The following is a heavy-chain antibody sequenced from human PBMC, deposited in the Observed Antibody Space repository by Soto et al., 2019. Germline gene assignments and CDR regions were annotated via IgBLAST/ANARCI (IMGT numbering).Heavy chain of an antibody. CDR3: VKVLARGVGVPRFYFDS. V-gene: IGHV3-74*01. CDR1: GFTFSNSW. D-gene: IGHD2-2*01. J-gene: IGHJ4*02. Sequence: GGSLRLSCAASGFTFSNSWMHWVRQVSGKGLEWVSRINADGTSTSYADSVKGRFTISRDNAKNTLYLHVNSLRAEDTAVYYCVKVLARGVGVPRFYFDSWGQGALVTVS. CDR2: INADGTST.